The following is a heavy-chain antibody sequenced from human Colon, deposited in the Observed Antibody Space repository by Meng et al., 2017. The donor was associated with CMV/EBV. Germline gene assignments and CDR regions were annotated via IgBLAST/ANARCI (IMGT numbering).Heavy chain of an antibody. CDR2: IRMDESDK. J-gene: IGHJ4*02. Sequence: GRSLRLSCAASGFSFIEYGMHWVRQTPGRGLEWVAFIRMDESDKFYGDSVRGRFTISRDSSTKSLYLEMNNLRTDDTAVYYCAKDDPVVAVWGQGTMVTVSS. CDR1: GFSFIEYG. D-gene: IGHD4-23*01. CDR3: AKDDPVVAV. V-gene: IGHV3-30*02.